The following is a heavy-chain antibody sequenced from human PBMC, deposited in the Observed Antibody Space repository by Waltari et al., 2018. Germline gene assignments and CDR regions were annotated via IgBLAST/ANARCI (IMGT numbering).Heavy chain of an antibody. D-gene: IGHD2-2*01. V-gene: IGHV1-2*02. CDR3: ARGPLYCSSASCYSNWFDP. CDR1: GYTFTDHY. CDR2: IPPSSTGT. J-gene: IGHJ5*02. Sequence: QVHLVQSGTEVKKPGASVKVSCTASGYTFTDHYMHWVRQAHGQGLEWMGWIPPSSTGTNYVQNFQGRVTMTWDTSISTAYMELIRRTSDDTALYYCARGPLYCSSASCYSNWFDPWGQGALVIVSS.